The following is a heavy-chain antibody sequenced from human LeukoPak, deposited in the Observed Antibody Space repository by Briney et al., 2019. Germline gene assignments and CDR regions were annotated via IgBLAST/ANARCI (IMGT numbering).Heavy chain of an antibody. CDR1: GYTFTSYD. D-gene: IGHD3-9*01. J-gene: IGHJ4*02. V-gene: IGHV1-18*01. Sequence: GASAKVSCKASGYTFTSYDISWMRQAPGQGLEWMGWISGYNGNTNYAQKFQGRLTMTTDTSTSTAYMELRSLRSEDTAVYYCARQQILTGSWPPFKDYWGQGTLVTVSS. CDR2: ISGYNGNT. CDR3: ARQQILTGSWPPFKDY.